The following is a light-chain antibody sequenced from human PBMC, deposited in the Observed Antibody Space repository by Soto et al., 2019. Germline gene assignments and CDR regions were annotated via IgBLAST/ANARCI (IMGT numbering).Light chain of an antibody. J-gene: IGKJ1*01. CDR2: GAS. CDR1: QSVSRN. CDR3: QQYNNWPRT. V-gene: IGKV3-15*01. Sequence: TNSPCTLSLSPGERATLSCRASQSVSRNLAWYQQKPGQAPRLLIYGASTRATGIPARFSGSGSGTEFTLTISSLQSEDFAVYYCQQYNNWPRTFGQGTKVDIK.